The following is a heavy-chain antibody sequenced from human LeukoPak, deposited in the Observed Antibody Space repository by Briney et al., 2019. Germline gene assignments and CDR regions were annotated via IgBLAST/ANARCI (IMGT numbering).Heavy chain of an antibody. Sequence: ASVKISCKASGYTFASYDVNWVRQATGQGLEWMGWMNTNSGNTGHAQKLQGRVTMTRNTSISTAYMELSSLRSDDTAVYYCVAKGCWGQGTLVTVSS. CDR1: GYTFASYD. CDR2: MNTNSGNT. CDR3: VAKGC. V-gene: IGHV1-8*01. J-gene: IGHJ4*02.